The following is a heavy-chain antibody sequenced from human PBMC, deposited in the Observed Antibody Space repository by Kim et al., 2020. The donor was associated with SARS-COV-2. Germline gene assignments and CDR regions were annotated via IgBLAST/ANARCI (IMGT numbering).Heavy chain of an antibody. CDR2: IIPIFGIA. J-gene: IGHJ6*03. CDR3: ANVREYSYGYNSGGHGYYMDV. CDR1: GGTFSSYA. Sequence: SAKVSCKASGGTFSSYAISWVRQAPGQGLEWMGRIIPIFGIANYAQKFQGRVTITADKSTSTAYMELSSLRSEDTAVYYCANVREYSYGYNSGGHGYYMDVWGKGTTVTVSS. D-gene: IGHD5-18*01. V-gene: IGHV1-69*04.